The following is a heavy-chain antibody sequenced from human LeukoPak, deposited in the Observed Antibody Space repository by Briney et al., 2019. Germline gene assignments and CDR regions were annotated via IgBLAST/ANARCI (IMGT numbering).Heavy chain of an antibody. J-gene: IGHJ6*03. CDR1: GFTFSNYV. CDR3: AKGSSFGLGYYYYMDV. CDR2: ISGSGGST. D-gene: IGHD3-3*01. Sequence: GGSLRLSCAASGFTFSNYVMSWVRQAPGKGLEWVSDISGSGGSTYYADSVKGRFTISRDNSQNTLYLQMSSLRAEDTAVYYCAKGSSFGLGYYYYMDVWGNGTTVAVSS. V-gene: IGHV3-23*01.